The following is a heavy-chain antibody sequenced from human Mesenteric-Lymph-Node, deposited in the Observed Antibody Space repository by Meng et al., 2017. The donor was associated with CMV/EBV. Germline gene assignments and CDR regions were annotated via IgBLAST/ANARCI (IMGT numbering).Heavy chain of an antibody. CDR1: GFTFSSYE. CDR2: ISSSGSTI. D-gene: IGHD2-2*01. J-gene: IGHJ3*02. CDR3: ARVQGVVPAAFSNGFDI. V-gene: IGHV3-48*03. Sequence: SLKISCAASGFTFSSYEMNWVRQAPGKGLEWVSYISSSGSTIYYADSVKGRFTISRDNAKNSLYLQMNSLRAEDTAVYYCARVQGVVPAAFSNGFDIWGQGTMVTVSS.